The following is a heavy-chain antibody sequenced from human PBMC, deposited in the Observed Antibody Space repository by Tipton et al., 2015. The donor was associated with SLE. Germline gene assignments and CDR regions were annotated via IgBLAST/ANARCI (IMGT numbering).Heavy chain of an antibody. CDR2: ITNNGNT. D-gene: IGHD2-8*01. CDR3: ARHDTNYGRNWFDP. V-gene: IGHV4-39*01. Sequence: LRLSCTVSGGSISGSNYYWDWIRQPPAKGPEWIGRITNNGNTYYIPSLQSRVTMSVDTSKNHFSLKLSSVTAADTAVYYCARHDTNYGRNWFDPWGQGTLVTVSS. J-gene: IGHJ5*02. CDR1: GGSISGSNYY.